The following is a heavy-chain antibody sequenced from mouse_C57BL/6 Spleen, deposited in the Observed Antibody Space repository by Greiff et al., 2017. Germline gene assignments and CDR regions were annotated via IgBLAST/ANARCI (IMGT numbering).Heavy chain of an antibody. D-gene: IGHD3-1*01. CDR2: IYPSDSET. CDR1: GYTLTSYR. V-gene: IGHV1-61*01. CDR3: ARSGGGVDY. J-gene: IGHJ2*01. Sequence: VQLQQPGAELVRPGSSVKLFCQASGYTLTSYRMDWVKPRPGQGLEWIGNIYPSDSETHYNQKFKDKATLTVDKSSSTAYMQLSSPTSEDSAVYYCARSGGGVDYWGQGTTLTVSS.